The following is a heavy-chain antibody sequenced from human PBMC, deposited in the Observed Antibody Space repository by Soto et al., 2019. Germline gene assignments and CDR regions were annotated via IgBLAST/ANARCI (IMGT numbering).Heavy chain of an antibody. CDR3: AKESYCSITSCDSFDY. D-gene: IGHD2-2*01. CDR1: GFTCDDYA. CDR2: ISWNSGSI. Sequence: GRSLTLSCAASGFTCDDYAMHWVRQTPGKGLEWGSGISWNSGSIGCADSVKGRVTISRDNAKNSLYLQMNRLRAEDTALYYCAKESYCSITSCDSFDYLCHGTLVTVSS. V-gene: IGHV3-9*01. J-gene: IGHJ4*01.